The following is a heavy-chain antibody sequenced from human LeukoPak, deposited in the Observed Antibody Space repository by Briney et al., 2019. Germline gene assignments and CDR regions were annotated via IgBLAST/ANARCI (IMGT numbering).Heavy chain of an antibody. V-gene: IGHV1-69*05. CDR3: ARLVGETGTYYYYYYMDV. D-gene: IGHD1-1*01. J-gene: IGHJ6*03. Sequence: GASVKVSCKAPGYTFTSYDINWVRQATGQGLEWMGGIIPIFGTANYAQKFQGRVTITTDESTSTAYMELSSLRSEDTAVYYCARLVGETGTYYYYYYMDVWGKGTTVTVSS. CDR2: IIPIFGTA. CDR1: GYTFTSYD.